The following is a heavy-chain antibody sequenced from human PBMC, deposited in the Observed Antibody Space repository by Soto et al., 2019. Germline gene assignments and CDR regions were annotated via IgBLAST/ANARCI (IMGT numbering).Heavy chain of an antibody. J-gene: IGHJ4*02. CDR2: IYYSGST. V-gene: IGHV4-30-4*01. D-gene: IGHD3-16*01. Sequence: SETLSLTCTVSGGSISSGDYYWSWIRQPPGKGLEWIGYIYYSGSTYYNPSLKSRVTISVDTSKNQFSLKLSSVTAADTAVYYCAFWGTAPRVFDYWGQGTLVTVSS. CDR1: GGSISSGDYY. CDR3: AFWGTAPRVFDY.